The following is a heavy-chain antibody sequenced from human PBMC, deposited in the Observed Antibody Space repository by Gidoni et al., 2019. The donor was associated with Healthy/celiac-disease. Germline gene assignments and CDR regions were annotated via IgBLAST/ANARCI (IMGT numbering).Heavy chain of an antibody. V-gene: IGHV1-46*01. CDR3: ARDMGDYPPYYYYGMDV. J-gene: IGHJ6*02. Sequence: QVQLVQSGAEVKKPGASVKVSCKASGYTFTSYYMPWVRQAPGQGLEWMGIINPSGGSTSYAQKFQGRVTMTRDTSTSTVYMELSSLRSEDTAVYYCARDMGDYPPYYYYGMDVWGQGTTVTVSS. CDR2: INPSGGST. D-gene: IGHD4-17*01. CDR1: GYTFTSYY.